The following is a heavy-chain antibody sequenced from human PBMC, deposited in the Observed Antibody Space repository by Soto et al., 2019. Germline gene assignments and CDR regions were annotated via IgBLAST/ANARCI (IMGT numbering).Heavy chain of an antibody. CDR1: GFTFSSYS. CDR3: ARDRTPTYYDFWSGYYDYYGMDV. J-gene: IGHJ6*02. V-gene: IGHV3-21*01. CDR2: ISSSSSYI. D-gene: IGHD3-3*01. Sequence: GGSLRLSCAASGFTFSSYSMNWVRQAPGKGLEWVSSISSSSSYIYYADSVKGRFTISRDNAKNSLYLQMSSLRAEDTAVYYCARDRTPTYYDFWSGYYDYYGMDVWGQGTTVTVSS.